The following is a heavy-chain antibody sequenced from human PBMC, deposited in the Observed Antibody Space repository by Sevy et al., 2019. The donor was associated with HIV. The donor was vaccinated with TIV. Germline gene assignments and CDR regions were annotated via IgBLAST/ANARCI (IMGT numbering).Heavy chain of an antibody. CDR2: LSFGCGKI. D-gene: IGHD2-8*01. CDR3: AREGFTKPHDY. J-gene: IGHJ4*02. CDR1: GFPFNIYS. Sequence: GGSLRLSCTTSGFPFNIYSMSWVRQAPGKGLEWVSTLSFGCGKINYADSVKGRFTISRVNSENTLYLEMNSLRAEDTALYFCAREGFTKPHDYWGRGTLVTVSS. V-gene: IGHV3-23*01.